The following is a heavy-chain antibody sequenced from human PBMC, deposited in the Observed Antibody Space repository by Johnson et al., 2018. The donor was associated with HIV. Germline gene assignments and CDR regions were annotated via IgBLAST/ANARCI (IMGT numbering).Heavy chain of an antibody. D-gene: IGHD1-26*01. J-gene: IGHJ3*02. CDR1: GFTVSTNY. V-gene: IGHV3-53*01. CDR2: IYIGGGT. Sequence: VQLVESGGGVVQPGRSLRLSCAASGFTVSTNYMSWVRQAPGKGLEWVSVIYIGGGTYYADSVKGRFTISRDNSKNTLYLLMNSLRAEDTAVYYCARRNSGTYYDAFDIWGQGTMVTVSS. CDR3: ARRNSGTYYDAFDI.